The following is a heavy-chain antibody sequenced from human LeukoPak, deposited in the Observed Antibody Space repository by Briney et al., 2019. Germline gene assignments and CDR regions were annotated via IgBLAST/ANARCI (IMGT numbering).Heavy chain of an antibody. CDR2: IRYDGSNK. CDR1: GFTFSSYG. J-gene: IGHJ4*02. D-gene: IGHD6-19*01. V-gene: IGHV3-30*02. CDR3: ARCIYSSGWYYFDY. Sequence: GGSLRLSCAASGFTFSSYGMHWVRQAPGKGLEWVAFIRYDGSNKYYADSVKGRFTISRDNSKNTLYLQMNSLRAEDTAVYYCARCIYSSGWYYFDYWGQGTLVTVSS.